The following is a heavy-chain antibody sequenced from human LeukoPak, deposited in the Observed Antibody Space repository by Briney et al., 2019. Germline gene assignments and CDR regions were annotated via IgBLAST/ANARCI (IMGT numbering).Heavy chain of an antibody. CDR3: ARGDYYDSSGYYFPDAFDI. Sequence: GGSVRLSCGASGFSFSIYGMHGVRQAPGKAREGVAVIWYDESNKYYVDTVKGRFTIARDNSKNTLYMKMSSLRAEDTAVYYCARGDYYDSSGYYFPDAFDIWGQGTMVTVSS. CDR1: GFSFSIYG. V-gene: IGHV3-33*01. J-gene: IGHJ3*02. D-gene: IGHD3-22*01. CDR2: IWYDESNK.